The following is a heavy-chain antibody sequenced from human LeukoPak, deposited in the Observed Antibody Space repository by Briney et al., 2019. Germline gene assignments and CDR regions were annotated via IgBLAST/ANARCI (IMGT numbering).Heavy chain of an antibody. J-gene: IGHJ4*02. CDR1: GYSISSGYY. D-gene: IGHD3-10*01. Sequence: PSETLSLTCAVSGYSISSGYYWGWIRQPPGKGLEWIGSIYHSGSTYYNPSLKSRVTISVDTSKNQFSLKLSSVTAADTAVYYCARRNPGESWFGANDYWGQGTLVTVSS. CDR3: ARRNPGESWFGANDY. CDR2: IYHSGST. V-gene: IGHV4-38-2*01.